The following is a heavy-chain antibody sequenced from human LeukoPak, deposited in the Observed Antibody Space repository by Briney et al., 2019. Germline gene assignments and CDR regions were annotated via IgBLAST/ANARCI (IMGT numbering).Heavy chain of an antibody. CDR2: ISSSGSTI. J-gene: IGHJ5*02. CDR1: GFTFSSYE. D-gene: IGHD3-10*01. CDR3: AKSGGGSYS. V-gene: IGHV3-48*03. Sequence: GGSLRLSCAASGFTFSSYEMNWVRQAPGKGLEWVSYISSSGSTIHYADSVKGRFTISRDNAKHSLYLQMNSLTAEDTTVYYCAKSGGGSYSWGQGTLVTVSS.